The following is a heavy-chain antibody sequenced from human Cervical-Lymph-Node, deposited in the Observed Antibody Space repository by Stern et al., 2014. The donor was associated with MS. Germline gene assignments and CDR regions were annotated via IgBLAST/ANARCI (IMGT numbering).Heavy chain of an antibody. CDR1: GYSFSSYW. CDR2: IYPGDSHV. V-gene: IGHV5-51*01. J-gene: IGHJ6*02. Sequence: EMQLVESGAEVKKPGESLKMSCKGSGYSFSSYWVGWVRLRPGKGLEWMGIIYPGDSHVRYSPSFQGQVTISADSSINTAYLQWSNLKASDTGIYYCARHQQGGKGGYYYYGMDVWGLGTTVTVSS. D-gene: IGHD4-23*01. CDR3: ARHQQGGKGGYYYYGMDV.